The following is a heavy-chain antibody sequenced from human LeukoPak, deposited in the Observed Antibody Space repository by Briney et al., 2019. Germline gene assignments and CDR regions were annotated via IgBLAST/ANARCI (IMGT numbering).Heavy chain of an antibody. CDR1: GFTFSSYG. J-gene: IGHJ4*02. CDR3: AKERSERAYFDY. CDR2: ISYDGSNK. V-gene: IGHV3-30*18. Sequence: GRSLRLSCAASGFTFSSYGMHWVRQAPGKGLEWVAVISYDGSNKYYADSVKGRFTISRDNSKNTLYLQMNSLRAEDTAVYYCAKERSERAYFDYWGQGTLVTVSS.